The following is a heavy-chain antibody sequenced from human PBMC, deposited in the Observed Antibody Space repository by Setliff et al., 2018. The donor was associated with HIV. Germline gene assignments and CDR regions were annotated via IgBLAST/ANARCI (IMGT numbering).Heavy chain of an antibody. CDR2: IIPIFGTA. D-gene: IGHD6-13*01. J-gene: IGHJ3*02. V-gene: IGHV1-69*05. CDR3: ARDTGQQLVGFDI. Sequence: GASVKVSCKASGVTFSNYAISWVRQAPGQGLEWMGGIIPIFGTANYAQKFQGRVTITTDESTITAYMELSSLRSEDTAVYYCARDTGQQLVGFDIWGQGTMVTVS. CDR1: GVTFSNYA.